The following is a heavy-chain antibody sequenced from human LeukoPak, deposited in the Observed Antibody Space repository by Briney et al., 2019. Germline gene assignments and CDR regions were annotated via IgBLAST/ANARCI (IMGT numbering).Heavy chain of an antibody. D-gene: IGHD3-22*01. CDR3: AKAFGSSGYYQLPIDF. J-gene: IGHJ4*02. CDR2: ISSSGSTI. V-gene: IGHV3-48*03. Sequence: GGSLRLSCAASGFTFSSYEMNWVRQAPGKGLEWVSYISSSGSTIYYADSVKGRFTISRDNAKNSLYLQMNSLRAEDTALYYCAKAFGSSGYYQLPIDFWGQGTLVTVSS. CDR1: GFTFSSYE.